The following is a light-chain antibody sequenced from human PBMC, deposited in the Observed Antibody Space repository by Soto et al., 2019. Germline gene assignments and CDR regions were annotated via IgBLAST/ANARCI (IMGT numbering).Light chain of an antibody. CDR2: AAS. Sequence: DIQLTQSPSFLSASVGDRVTIPCRASHGISSYVAWYQQKPGKAPKLLIYAASTLQSGVPSRFSGSGSGTEFTLTISSLQPEDFATYYCQHLNNHPLSFGQGTKLEIK. J-gene: IGKJ2*03. CDR1: HGISSY. V-gene: IGKV1-9*01. CDR3: QHLNNHPLS.